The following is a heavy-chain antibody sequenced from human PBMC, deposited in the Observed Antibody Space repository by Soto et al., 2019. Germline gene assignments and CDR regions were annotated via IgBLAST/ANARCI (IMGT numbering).Heavy chain of an antibody. CDR3: ARRASYGSAPLDY. CDR1: GYSFTSYW. Sequence: PGESLKISCKGSGYSFTSYWIGWVRQMPGKGLEWMGFIYPSDSDTRYSPSFQGQVTISADKSVTTAYLQWSSLKASDTAMYYCARRASYGSAPLDYWGQGPLVTAPQ. CDR2: IYPSDSDT. J-gene: IGHJ4*02. V-gene: IGHV5-51*01. D-gene: IGHD3-10*01.